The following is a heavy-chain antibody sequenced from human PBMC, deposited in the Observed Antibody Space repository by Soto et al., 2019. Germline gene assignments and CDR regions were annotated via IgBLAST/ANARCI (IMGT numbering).Heavy chain of an antibody. CDR1: CYTFTSYG. V-gene: IGHV1-69*13. CDR2: IIPIFGTA. CDR3: ARDRRRGEYYYGMDV. J-gene: IGHJ6*02. Sequence: SVKVSCKSPCYTFTSYGISLLRQAPGQGLEWMGGIIPIFGTANYAQKFQGRVTITADESTSTAYMELSSLRSEDTAVYYCARDRRRGEYYYGMDVWGQGTTVTVSS.